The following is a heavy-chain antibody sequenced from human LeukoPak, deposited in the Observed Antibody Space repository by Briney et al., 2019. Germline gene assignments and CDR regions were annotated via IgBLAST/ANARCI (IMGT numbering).Heavy chain of an antibody. CDR2: ISYDGSNK. Sequence: GGSLRLSCAASGFTFSSYAMHWVRQAPGKGLEWAAVISYDGSNKYYADSVKGRFTISRDNSKNTLYLQMNSLRAEDTAVYYCARPGGIDYYYYYMDVWGKGTTVTVSS. V-gene: IGHV3-30*04. J-gene: IGHJ6*03. CDR3: ARPGGIDYYYYYMDV. D-gene: IGHD1-26*01. CDR1: GFTFSSYA.